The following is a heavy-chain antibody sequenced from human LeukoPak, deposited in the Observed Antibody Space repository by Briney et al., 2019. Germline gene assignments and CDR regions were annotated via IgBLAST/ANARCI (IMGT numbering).Heavy chain of an antibody. V-gene: IGHV4-34*01. J-gene: IGHJ6*04. D-gene: IGHD2-15*01. Sequence: PSETLSLTCAVYGGSFSGYYWSWIRQPPGKGLEWIGEINHSGSTNYNPSLKRRVTISVDTSKNQFSLKLSSVTAADTAVYYCARGFGYCSGGSCYSGMDVWGKGTTVTVSS. CDR2: INHSGST. CDR3: ARGFGYCSGGSCYSGMDV. CDR1: GGSFSGYY.